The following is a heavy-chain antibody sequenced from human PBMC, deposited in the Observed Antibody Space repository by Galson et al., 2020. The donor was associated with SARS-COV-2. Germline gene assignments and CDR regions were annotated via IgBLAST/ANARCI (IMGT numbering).Heavy chain of an antibody. CDR1: GFTFSSHA. D-gene: IGHD6-19*01. CDR3: ARDGQTSSGWAFDY. V-gene: IGHV3-33*01. J-gene: IGHJ4*02. Sequence: GSLRLSCAASGFTFSSHAMHWVRQAPGKGLEWVAQIFFDGSDKYYGDSVKGRFTISRDSSKNTVYLQMNNLRADDTAVYYCARDGQTSSGWAFDYWGQGTLLTVSS. CDR2: IFFDGSDK.